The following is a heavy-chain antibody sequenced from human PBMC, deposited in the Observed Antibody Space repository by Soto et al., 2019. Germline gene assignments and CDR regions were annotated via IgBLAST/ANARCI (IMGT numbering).Heavy chain of an antibody. CDR1: GFTFSSYA. CDR2: ISYDGSNK. CDR3: AREVIVVVTAPAFDI. Sequence: QVQLVESGGGVVQPGRSLRLSCAASGFTFSSYAMHWVRQAPGKGLEWVAVISYDGSNKYYADSVKGRFTISRDNSKNTLYLQMNSLRAEDTAVYYCAREVIVVVTAPAFDIWGQGTMVIVSS. V-gene: IGHV3-30-3*01. J-gene: IGHJ3*02. D-gene: IGHD2-21*02.